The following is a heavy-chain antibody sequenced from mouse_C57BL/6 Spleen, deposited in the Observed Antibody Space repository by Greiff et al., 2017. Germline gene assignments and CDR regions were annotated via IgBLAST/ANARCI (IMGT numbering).Heavy chain of an antibody. J-gene: IGHJ3*01. Sequence: EVQRVESGGGLVKPGGSLKLSCAASGFTFSSYAMSWVRQTPEKRLECVATISDGGSYTYYPDNVKGRFTISRDNAKNNLYLQMSHLKSEDTAMYYCAREIYYYGGFAYWGQGTLVTVSA. D-gene: IGHD1-1*01. CDR1: GFTFSSYA. CDR3: AREIYYYGGFAY. CDR2: ISDGGSYT. V-gene: IGHV5-4*01.